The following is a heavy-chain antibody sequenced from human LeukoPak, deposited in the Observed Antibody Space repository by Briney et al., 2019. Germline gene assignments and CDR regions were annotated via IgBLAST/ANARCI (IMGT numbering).Heavy chain of an antibody. CDR3: AKELQGGRTFEY. J-gene: IGHJ4*02. D-gene: IGHD1-1*01. CDR2: ISGSGDIT. Sequence: PGGSLRLSCAASGFTFSSHAMSWVRQAPGKGLEWVSEISGSGDITFYPDSVAGRFTISRDNSKGTLFMQMNSLRVEDTAVYYRAKELQGGRTFEYWGQGTLVTVSS. CDR1: GFTFSSHA. V-gene: IGHV3-23*01.